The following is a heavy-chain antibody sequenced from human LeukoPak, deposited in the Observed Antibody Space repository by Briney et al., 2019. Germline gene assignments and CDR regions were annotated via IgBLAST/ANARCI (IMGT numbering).Heavy chain of an antibody. Sequence: PSETLSPTCAVYGGSFSGYYWSWIRQPPGKGLEWIGEINHSGSTNYNPSLKSRVTISVDTSKNQFSLKLSSVAAADTAVYYCARGQDSRRFDYWGQGTLVTVSS. CDR2: INHSGST. J-gene: IGHJ4*02. CDR3: ARGQDSRRFDY. D-gene: IGHD6-13*01. CDR1: GGSFSGYY. V-gene: IGHV4-34*01.